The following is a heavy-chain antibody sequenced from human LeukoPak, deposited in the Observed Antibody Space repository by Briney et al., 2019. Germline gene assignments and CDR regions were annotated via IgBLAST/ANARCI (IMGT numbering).Heavy chain of an antibody. CDR3: ARHWGYGGGSCYFDY. V-gene: IGHV4-39*01. Sequence: SETLSLTCTVSGGSISSSSYYWGWIRQPPGKGLEWIGTMYYSGNTYYSPSLKSRVTISVDTSKNQFSLNLRSVTAADTAVYSCARHWGYGGGSCYFDYWGQGTLVTVS. J-gene: IGHJ4*02. CDR2: MYYSGNT. D-gene: IGHD3-16*01. CDR1: GGSISSSSYY.